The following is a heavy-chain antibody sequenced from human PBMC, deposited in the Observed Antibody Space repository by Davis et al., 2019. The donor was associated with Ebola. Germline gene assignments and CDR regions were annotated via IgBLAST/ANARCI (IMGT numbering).Heavy chain of an antibody. CDR1: GFAFSSSA. J-gene: IGHJ4*01. Sequence: AASVKVSCKASGFAFSSSAVQWVRQARGQNLEWIGWIVVGSGNTNYAQKFQGRVTITRDMSTTTSYLDLTNLRSEDTAVYYCAASAGTVGKFDCWGQGTLVTVSS. CDR2: IVVGSGNT. D-gene: IGHD1-14*01. V-gene: IGHV1-58*01. CDR3: AASAGTVGKFDC.